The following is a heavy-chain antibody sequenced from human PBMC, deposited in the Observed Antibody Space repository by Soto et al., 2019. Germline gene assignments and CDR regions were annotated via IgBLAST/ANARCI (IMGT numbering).Heavy chain of an antibody. Sequence: SVKVSCKASGGTFSSYTISWVRQAPGQGLEWMGRIIPILGIANYAQKFQGRVTITADKSTSTAYMELSSLRSEDTAVYYCARGSGAVSTLNFDYWGQGTLVTVSS. D-gene: IGHD1-1*01. CDR1: GGTFSSYT. J-gene: IGHJ4*02. CDR3: ARGSGAVSTLNFDY. CDR2: IIPILGIA. V-gene: IGHV1-69*02.